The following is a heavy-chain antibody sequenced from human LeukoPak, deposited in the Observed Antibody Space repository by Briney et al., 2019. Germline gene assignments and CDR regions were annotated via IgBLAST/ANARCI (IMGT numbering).Heavy chain of an antibody. V-gene: IGHV4-4*07. D-gene: IGHD2-21*02. CDR3: ATEGSVVVTATYFYYYYMDV. CDR1: GGSISSYS. Sequence: PSDTLSLTCTVSGGSISSYSWSWIRQPAGKGLEWIGRIYTSGNTNYNPSLKSRVTMSVDTSKNQFSLKVRSVTAADTAVYHCATEGSVVVTATYFYYYYMDVWGKGTTVTISS. CDR2: IYTSGNT. J-gene: IGHJ6*03.